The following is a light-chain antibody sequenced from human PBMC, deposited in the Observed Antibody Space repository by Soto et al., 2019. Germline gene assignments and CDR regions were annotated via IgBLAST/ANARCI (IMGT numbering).Light chain of an antibody. CDR1: QSVGWN. Sequence: EIVMTQSPATLSVSPGERATLSCRASQSVGWNLAWYQQNPGQAPRLLIYDAFTRAPGIPARFSGSGSGTEFTLTIGTLQSEDFAVYYCQYQKTFGQETKVDIK. CDR2: DAF. V-gene: IGKV3-15*01. CDR3: QYQKT. J-gene: IGKJ1*01.